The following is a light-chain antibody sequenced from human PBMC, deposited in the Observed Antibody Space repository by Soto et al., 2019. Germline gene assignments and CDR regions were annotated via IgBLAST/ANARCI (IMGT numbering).Light chain of an antibody. CDR3: LQYCSPAYT. Sequence: EVVLTQSPGTLSLSPGERATLSCRASQSLSTSVLAWYQKKPGQAPRLLIYGASKRATGIPERFSGSESGTGFTLTISRLEHYYFAAYFGLQYCSPAYTFGQGTKLEVK. J-gene: IGKJ2*01. CDR1: QSLSTSV. V-gene: IGKV3-20*01. CDR2: GAS.